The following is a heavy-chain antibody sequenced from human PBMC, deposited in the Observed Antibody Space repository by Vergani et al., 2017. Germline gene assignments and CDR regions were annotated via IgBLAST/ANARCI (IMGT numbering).Heavy chain of an antibody. V-gene: IGHV1-69-2*01. D-gene: IGHD3-9*01. J-gene: IGHJ4*02. CDR2: VDPQDGET. CDR3: ARGDYGILTGYRY. Sequence: EVQLEQSGTEVKRPGATVKISCKVSGYTLTDYNVHWVQQAPGKGLEWMGLVDPQDGETIYAERFQGRVTISADTSTSTVYMELSSLRSEDTAIYYCARGDYGILTGYRYWGQGTLVTVSA. CDR1: GYTLTDYN.